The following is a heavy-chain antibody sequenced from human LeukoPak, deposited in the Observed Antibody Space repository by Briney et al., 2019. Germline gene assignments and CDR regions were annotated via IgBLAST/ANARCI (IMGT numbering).Heavy chain of an antibody. D-gene: IGHD5-18*01. Sequence: SETLSLTCAVYGGSFSGYYWSWIRQPPGKGLEWIGEINHSGSTNYNPSLKSRVTISVDKSKNQFSLKLSSVTAADTAVYYCASRGYSYGYADYWGQGTLVTVSS. V-gene: IGHV4-34*01. CDR3: ASRGYSYGYADY. CDR1: GGSFSGYY. CDR2: INHSGST. J-gene: IGHJ4*02.